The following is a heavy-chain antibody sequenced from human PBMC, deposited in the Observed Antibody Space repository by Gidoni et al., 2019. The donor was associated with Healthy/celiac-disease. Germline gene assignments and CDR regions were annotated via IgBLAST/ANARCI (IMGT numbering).Heavy chain of an antibody. V-gene: IGHV3-23*01. CDR2: ISGSGGST. CDR1: GFTFSSYA. Sequence: EVQLLESGGGLVPPGGSLRLSCAASGFTFSSYAMSWVRQAPGKGLEWVSAISGSGGSTYYADSVKGRFTISRDNSKNTLYLQMNSLRAEDTAVYYCANGEAAAGPADYWGQGTLVTVSS. D-gene: IGHD6-13*01. CDR3: ANGEAAAGPADY. J-gene: IGHJ4*02.